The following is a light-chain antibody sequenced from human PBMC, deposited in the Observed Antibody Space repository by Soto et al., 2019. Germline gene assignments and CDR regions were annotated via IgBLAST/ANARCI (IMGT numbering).Light chain of an antibody. Sequence: QSALTQPASVSGSPGQSITISCTGTSSDVGDYNYVSWYQNHPGKAPKLMIYEVSNRPSGISDRFSGSKSGNTASLTISGLQAEDEADYYCSSYTSMSTYVFGTGTKVTVL. CDR3: SSYTSMSTYV. V-gene: IGLV2-14*01. CDR1: SSDVGDYNY. CDR2: EVS. J-gene: IGLJ1*01.